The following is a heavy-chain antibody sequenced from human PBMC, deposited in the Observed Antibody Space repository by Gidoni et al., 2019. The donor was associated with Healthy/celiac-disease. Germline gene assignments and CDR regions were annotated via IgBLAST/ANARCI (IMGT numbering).Heavy chain of an antibody. CDR3: ARGRVVPHYYYYGMDV. D-gene: IGHD2-15*01. CDR2: INHSGST. CDR1: GGSFSGYY. Sequence: QVQLQQWGAGLLKPSETLSLTCAVYGGSFSGYYWSWIRQPPGKGLEWIGEINHSGSTNYNPSLKSRVTISVDTSKNQFSLKLSSVTAADKAVYYCARGRVVPHYYYYGMDVWGQGTTVTVSS. J-gene: IGHJ6*02. V-gene: IGHV4-34*01.